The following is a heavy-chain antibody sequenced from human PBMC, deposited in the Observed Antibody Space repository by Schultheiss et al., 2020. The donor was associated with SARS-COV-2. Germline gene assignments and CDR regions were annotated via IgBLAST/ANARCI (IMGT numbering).Heavy chain of an antibody. Sequence: GGSLRLSCAASGFTFGSYSMNWVRQAPGKGLEWVAVISYDGSNKYYADSVKGRFTISRDNSKNTLYLQMNSLRAEDTAVYYCARVMGGYYYYGMDVWGQGTTVTVSS. J-gene: IGHJ6*02. CDR3: ARVMGGYYYYGMDV. D-gene: IGHD3-10*01. CDR2: ISYDGSNK. V-gene: IGHV3-30*03. CDR1: GFTFGSYS.